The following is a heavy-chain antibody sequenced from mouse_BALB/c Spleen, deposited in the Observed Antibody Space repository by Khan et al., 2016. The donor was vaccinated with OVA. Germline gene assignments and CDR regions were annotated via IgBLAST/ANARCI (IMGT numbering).Heavy chain of an antibody. Sequence: IQLVQSGPVLVKPGASVKMSCRASGYTFTNYVLHWVKQKPGQGLEWIGYITPYNDDTKYTEKFTGKATLTSDKSSSTVYMELSSLTSEDSAVYDSARWGRYDDGYYLDYWGQGTALTVSS. D-gene: IGHD2-14*01. V-gene: IGHV1S136*01. CDR1: GYTFTNYV. CDR2: ITPYNDDT. CDR3: ARWGRYDDGYYLDY. J-gene: IGHJ2*01.